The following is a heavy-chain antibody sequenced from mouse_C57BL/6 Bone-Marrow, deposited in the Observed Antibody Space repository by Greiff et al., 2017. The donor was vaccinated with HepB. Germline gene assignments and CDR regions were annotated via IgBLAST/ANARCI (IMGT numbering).Heavy chain of an antibody. CDR3: ARYRVTTRAMDY. J-gene: IGHJ4*01. D-gene: IGHD2-2*01. CDR2: IRNKANGYTT. CDR1: GFTFTDYY. V-gene: IGHV7-3*01. Sequence: EVKLMESGGGLVQPGGSLSLSCAASGFTFTDYYMSWVRQPPGKALEWLGFIRNKANGYTTEYSASVKGRFTISRDNSQSILYLQMNALRAEDSATYYCARYRVTTRAMDYWGQGTSVTVSS.